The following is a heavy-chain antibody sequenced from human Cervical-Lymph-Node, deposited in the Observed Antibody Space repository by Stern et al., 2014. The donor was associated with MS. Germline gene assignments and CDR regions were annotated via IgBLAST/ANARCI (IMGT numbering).Heavy chain of an antibody. CDR2: IYWDNDK. J-gene: IGHJ4*02. Sequence: QVTLRESGPTLVKPTQTLTLTCTFSGFSLSTSGVHVGWIRQPPGKALEWLAVIYWDNDKRYSPSPKRRLTITKDTSKNQEVLTMTNMDPMDTATYYCARPDCSGGRCFDYWGQGTQVTVSS. CDR3: ARPDCSGGRCFDY. V-gene: IGHV2-5*02. D-gene: IGHD2-15*01. CDR1: GFSLSTSGVH.